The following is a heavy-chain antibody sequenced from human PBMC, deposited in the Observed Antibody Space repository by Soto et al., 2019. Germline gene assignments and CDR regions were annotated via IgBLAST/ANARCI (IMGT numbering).Heavy chain of an antibody. J-gene: IGHJ4*02. Sequence: ESLKISCKGSGYSFTSYWIGWVRQMPGKGLEWMGIIYPGDSDTRYSPSFQGQVTISADKSISTAYLQWSSLKASDTAMYYCARFDLGYCSGGSCYPAEGYYFDYWGQGTLVTVSS. V-gene: IGHV5-51*01. CDR2: IYPGDSDT. CDR3: ARFDLGYCSGGSCYPAEGYYFDY. CDR1: GYSFTSYW. D-gene: IGHD2-15*01.